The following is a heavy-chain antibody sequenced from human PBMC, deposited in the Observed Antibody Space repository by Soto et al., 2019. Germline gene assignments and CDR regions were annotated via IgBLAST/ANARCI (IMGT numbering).Heavy chain of an antibody. CDR2: IYYSGST. CDR1: GGSISSYY. Sequence: TLSLTCTVSGGSISSYYWSWIRQPPGKGLEWIGYIYYSGSTNYNPSLKSRVTISVDTSKNQFSLKLSSVAAADTAVYYCARERRDSPGGRFDPWGQGTLVTVSS. CDR3: ARERRDSPGGRFDP. D-gene: IGHD2-2*01. V-gene: IGHV4-59*01. J-gene: IGHJ5*02.